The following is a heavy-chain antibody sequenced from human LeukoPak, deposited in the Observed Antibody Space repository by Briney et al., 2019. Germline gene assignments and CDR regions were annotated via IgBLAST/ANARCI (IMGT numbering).Heavy chain of an antibody. CDR1: GFXFSSYG. J-gene: IGHJ5*02. CDR3: ARWFGDGTNWFDP. Sequence: GGSLRLSCAASGFXFSSYGIHWVRQAPGKGLEWVAVIWYDGSNKYYADSVKGRFTISRDNSKNTLYLQMNSLRAEDTAVYYCARWFGDGTNWFDPWGQGTLVTVSS. CDR2: IWYDGSNK. V-gene: IGHV3-33*01. D-gene: IGHD3-10*01.